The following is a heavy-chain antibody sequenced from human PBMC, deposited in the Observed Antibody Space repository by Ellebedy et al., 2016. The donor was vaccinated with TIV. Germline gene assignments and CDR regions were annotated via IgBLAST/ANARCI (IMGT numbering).Heavy chain of an antibody. J-gene: IGHJ2*01. V-gene: IGHV4-61*01. CDR2: VYYSGST. D-gene: IGHD6-19*01. Sequence: MPSETLSLTCTVSGGSVSSGSYYWSWIRQPPGKGLEWLGYVYYSGSTNYKPSLKSRVTMSVDTSKNQFSLKLSSVTAADTAVYYCARGIAVAGWYFDFWGRGTLVTVSS. CDR3: ARGIAVAGWYFDF. CDR1: GGSVSSGSYY.